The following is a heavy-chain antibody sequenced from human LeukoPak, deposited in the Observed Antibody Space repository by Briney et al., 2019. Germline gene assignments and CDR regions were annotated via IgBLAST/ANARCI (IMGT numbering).Heavy chain of an antibody. J-gene: IGHJ4*02. V-gene: IGHV3-48*03. CDR2: ISSSGNTI. D-gene: IGHD3-22*01. CDR1: GLTISSYE. Sequence: PGGSLRLSCAASGLTISSYEMSWVRRAAGKGLEWISYISSSGNTIFYSDSVKGRFTISRDNAKNSLHLQMNSLTAEDTAVYYCARGGGRGDYNERYYFDYWGQGTLVTVSS. CDR3: ARGGGRGDYNERYYFDY.